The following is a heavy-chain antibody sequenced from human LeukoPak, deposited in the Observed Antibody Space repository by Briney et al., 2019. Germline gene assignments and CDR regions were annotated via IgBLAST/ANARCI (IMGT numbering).Heavy chain of an antibody. Sequence: ASVKVSCKASGYTSISYAFSWVRQAPGQGLEWMGWISAYSGNTNYAQKLQGRVTMTTDTSTSTAYMELRSLRSDDTAVYYCARALNWNDAADSYYYMDVWGKGTTVTISS. CDR2: ISAYSGNT. V-gene: IGHV1-18*01. CDR1: GYTSISYA. J-gene: IGHJ6*03. D-gene: IGHD1-20*01. CDR3: ARALNWNDAADSYYYMDV.